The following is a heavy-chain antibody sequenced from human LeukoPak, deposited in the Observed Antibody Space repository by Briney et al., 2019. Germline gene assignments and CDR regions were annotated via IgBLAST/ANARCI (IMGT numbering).Heavy chain of an antibody. J-gene: IGHJ4*02. Sequence: ASVKVSCKASGYTFTSYDINWVRQATGQGLEWMGWMNPNRGNAGYAQKFQGRVTMTRNISISTAYMELISLRSEDTAVYYCARTYYDYVWESYRPIDYWGQGTLVTVSS. CDR3: ARTYYDYVWESYRPIDY. V-gene: IGHV1-8*02. D-gene: IGHD3-16*02. CDR2: MNPNRGNA. CDR1: GYTFTSYD.